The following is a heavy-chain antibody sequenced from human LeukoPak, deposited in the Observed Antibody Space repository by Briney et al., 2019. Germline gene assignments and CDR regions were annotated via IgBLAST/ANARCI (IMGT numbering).Heavy chain of an antibody. J-gene: IGHJ4*02. CDR1: GFTVSNNY. V-gene: IGHV3-53*01. CDR2: IYSGGST. D-gene: IGHD3-16*02. CDR3: ARVRISYYDYVWGSYRYYYFDY. Sequence: GGSLRLSCAASGFTVSNNYMSWVRQAPGKGLEWVSVIYSGGSTYYADSVKGRFTISRDNSKNTLYLQMNSLRAEDTAVYYCARVRISYYDYVWGSYRYYYFDYWGQGTLVTVSS.